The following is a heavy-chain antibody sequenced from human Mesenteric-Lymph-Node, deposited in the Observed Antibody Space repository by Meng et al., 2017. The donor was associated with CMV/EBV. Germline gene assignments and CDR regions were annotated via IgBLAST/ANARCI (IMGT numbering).Heavy chain of an antibody. CDR3: ARGVGDY. V-gene: IGHV1-2*02. CDR2: INPYRGGT. CDR1: GYTFTGYY. J-gene: IGHJ4*02. Sequence: ASVKVSCKASGYTFTGYYMHWVRQAPGQGLEWMGWINPYRGGTNYAQRFQGRVTVTGDTSISTAYLELSSLKSDDKAVYYCARGVGDYWGQGTLVTVSS.